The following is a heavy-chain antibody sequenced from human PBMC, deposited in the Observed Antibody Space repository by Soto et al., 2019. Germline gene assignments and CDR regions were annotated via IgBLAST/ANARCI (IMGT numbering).Heavy chain of an antibody. CDR3: AGLYPYGSSGHHLNF. Sequence: PSETLSLTCTVSGGSIRSSSSYWGWVRQPPGKGLEWVGSIYYLGNTYYNPSLGSRATISVDTSKNQFSLKLRSVTAADTAVFYCAGLYPYGSSGHHLNFWGQGTLVTVPS. V-gene: IGHV4-39*01. J-gene: IGHJ4*02. CDR1: GGSIRSSSSY. D-gene: IGHD3-22*01. CDR2: IYYLGNT.